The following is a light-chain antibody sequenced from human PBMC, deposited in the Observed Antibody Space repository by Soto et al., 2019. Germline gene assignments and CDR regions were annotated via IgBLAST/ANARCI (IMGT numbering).Light chain of an antibody. V-gene: IGKV3-20*01. J-gene: IGKJ4*01. Sequence: EFVLTQTPGSLSLSPGERATLSCRASQSVDNNYLAWYQQKPGQAPRILIYGASIRATGSPDRFSGSGSGTDFVLTINRLEPEDFAVYYCQQYRRSPLAFGGGTKVEIK. CDR3: QQYRRSPLA. CDR2: GAS. CDR1: QSVDNNY.